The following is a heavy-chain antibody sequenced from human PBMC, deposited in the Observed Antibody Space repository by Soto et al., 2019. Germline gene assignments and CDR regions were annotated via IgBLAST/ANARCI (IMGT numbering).Heavy chain of an antibody. D-gene: IGHD3-3*01. Sequence: SETLSLTCTVSGGSICSGGYYWSWIRQHPGKGLEWIGYIYYSGSTYYNPSLKSRVTISVDTSKNQFSLKLSSVTAADTAVYYCARGNYDFWSGYSSAFDYWGQGTLVTVSS. CDR1: GGSICSGGYY. J-gene: IGHJ4*02. CDR2: IYYSGST. V-gene: IGHV4-31*03. CDR3: ARGNYDFWSGYSSAFDY.